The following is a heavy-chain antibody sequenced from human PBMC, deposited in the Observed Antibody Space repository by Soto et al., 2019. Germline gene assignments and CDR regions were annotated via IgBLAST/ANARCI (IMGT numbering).Heavy chain of an antibody. CDR1: GGSISSGGYY. CDR2: IYYSGST. Sequence: NPSETLSLTCTVSGGSISSGGYYWSWIRQHPGKGLEWIGYIYYSGSTYYNPSLKSRVTISVDTSKNQFSLKLNSVTAADTAVYYCARLVVVSPVANVWGQGTLVTVSS. J-gene: IGHJ4*02. CDR3: ARLVVVSPVANV. D-gene: IGHD2-2*01. V-gene: IGHV4-31*03.